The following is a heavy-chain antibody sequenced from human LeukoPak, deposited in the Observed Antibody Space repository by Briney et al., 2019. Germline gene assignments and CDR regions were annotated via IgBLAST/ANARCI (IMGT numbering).Heavy chain of an antibody. CDR2: IYYSGST. J-gene: IGHJ4*02. Sequence: PSETLSLXCTVSGGSISNYYWSWIRQAPGKVLEWIGYIYYSGSTYYNPSLKSRVTISVDTSKNQFSLKLSSVTAADTAVYYCARLGGYDSLTVDYWGQGTLVTVSS. CDR1: GGSISNYY. D-gene: IGHD3-9*01. CDR3: ARLGGYDSLTVDY. V-gene: IGHV4-59*08.